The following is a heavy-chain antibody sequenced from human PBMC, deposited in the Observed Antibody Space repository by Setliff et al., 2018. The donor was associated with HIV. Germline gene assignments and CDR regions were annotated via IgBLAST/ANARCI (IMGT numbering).Heavy chain of an antibody. Sequence: GPPVKVSCKASGYSSTSYGIAWVRQAPGQGLEWMGWISVYNGDTKYAQKLQDRVTMTIDTATRTAYMEVRSLRSDDTAVYYCAREPSGWYSKDNWFDPWGQGTLVTVSS. V-gene: IGHV1-18*01. CDR1: GYSSTSYG. CDR3: AREPSGWYSKDNWFDP. CDR2: ISVYNGDT. J-gene: IGHJ5*02. D-gene: IGHD6-19*01.